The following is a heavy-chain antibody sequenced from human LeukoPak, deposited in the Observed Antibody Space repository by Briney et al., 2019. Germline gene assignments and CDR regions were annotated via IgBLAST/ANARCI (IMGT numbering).Heavy chain of an antibody. CDR3: ATLVTTVTTGGS. V-gene: IGHV1-69*05. Sequence: ASVKVSCKASGGTFSNYAISWVRQAPGQGLEWMGGIIPIFGTANYAQKFQGRVTITTDESTSTAYMELSSLRSEDTAVYYCATLVTTVTTGGSWGQGTLVTVSS. J-gene: IGHJ4*02. CDR1: GGTFSNYA. CDR2: IIPIFGTA. D-gene: IGHD4-17*01.